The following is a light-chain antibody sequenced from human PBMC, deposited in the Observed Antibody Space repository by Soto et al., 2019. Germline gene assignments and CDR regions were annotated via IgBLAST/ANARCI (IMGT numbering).Light chain of an antibody. V-gene: IGKV3-20*01. CDR2: GAS. J-gene: IGKJ4*01. CDR1: QSVSSNY. CDR3: QHYGRTLT. Sequence: EILMTQSPATLSVSPGEEATLSCRASQSVSSNYLAWYQQKPGQAPRLLIFGASTRATGIPDRFSGSGSGTDFTLTISRLEPEDFAVYHCQHYGRTLTFGGGTKVEIK.